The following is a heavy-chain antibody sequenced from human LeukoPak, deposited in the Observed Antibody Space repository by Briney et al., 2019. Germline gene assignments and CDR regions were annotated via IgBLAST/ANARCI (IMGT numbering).Heavy chain of an antibody. Sequence: SVKVSCKASGGTFSSYAISWVRQAPGQGLEWMGGIIPIFGTANYAQKFQGRVTITADEPTSTAYMELSSLRSEDTAVYYCARETLGYCSSTSCYYDYFDYWGQGTLVTVSS. J-gene: IGHJ4*02. CDR2: IIPIFGTA. D-gene: IGHD2-2*01. CDR1: GGTFSSYA. CDR3: ARETLGYCSSTSCYYDYFDY. V-gene: IGHV1-69*13.